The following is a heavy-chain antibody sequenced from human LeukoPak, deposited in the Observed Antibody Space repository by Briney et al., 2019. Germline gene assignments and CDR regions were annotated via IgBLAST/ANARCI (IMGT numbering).Heavy chain of an antibody. V-gene: IGHV3-23*01. Sequence: GGSLRLSCAASGFTFSSYAMSWVRQAPGKGLEWVSAISGSGGSTYYADSVKGRFTISRDNSKNTLYLQMNSLRAEDTAVYHCAKGRRWLQLEPLDYWGQGTLVTVSS. J-gene: IGHJ4*02. CDR1: GFTFSSYA. CDR3: AKGRRWLQLEPLDY. CDR2: ISGSGGST. D-gene: IGHD5-24*01.